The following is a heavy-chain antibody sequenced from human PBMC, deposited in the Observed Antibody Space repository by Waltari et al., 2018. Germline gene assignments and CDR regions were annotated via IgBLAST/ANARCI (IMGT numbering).Heavy chain of an antibody. J-gene: IGHJ6*04. V-gene: IGHV3-21*02. D-gene: IGHD6-19*01. CDR3: ARDSSGWSRDV. CDR2: ITSSGTDT. CDR1: GGSFSFYS. Sequence: EVQLVESGGGPVKPGGSLRLSCVASGGSFSFYSMSWVRQGPGKGLEWVSTITSSGTDTFYGYSMKGRFTISRDNAKNSLFLQMNSLRAEDTAVYFCARDSSGWSRDVWGKGTTVTISS.